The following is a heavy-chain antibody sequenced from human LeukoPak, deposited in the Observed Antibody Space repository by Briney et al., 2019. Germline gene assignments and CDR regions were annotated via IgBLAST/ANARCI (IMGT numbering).Heavy chain of an antibody. V-gene: IGHV3-21*01. CDR3: ARGGRDDYTPGA. Sequence: GGSLGLSCAASGFTFSSYSMNWVRQAPGKGLEWVSSISISSNYIYYADSVQGRFTISRDNAKNSLYLQLNSLRAEDTAVYYCARGGRDDYTPGAWGQGTLVTVSS. CDR2: ISISSNYI. CDR1: GFTFSSYS. D-gene: IGHD5-24*01. J-gene: IGHJ5*02.